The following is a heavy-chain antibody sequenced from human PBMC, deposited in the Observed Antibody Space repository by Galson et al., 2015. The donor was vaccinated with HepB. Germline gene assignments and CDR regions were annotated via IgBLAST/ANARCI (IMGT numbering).Heavy chain of an antibody. J-gene: IGHJ4*02. V-gene: IGHV3-23*01. D-gene: IGHD3-22*01. CDR3: AKMSTGYFASSGYYTDY. CDR2: ITDSGGST. Sequence: SLRLSCAASGFTFSSYAMTWVRQAPGKGLEWVSIITDSGGSTYYADSVKGRFTISRDNSHNTLYLQMSSLRAEDTALYYCAKMSTGYFASSGYYTDYWGQGALVTVSS. CDR1: GFTFSSYA.